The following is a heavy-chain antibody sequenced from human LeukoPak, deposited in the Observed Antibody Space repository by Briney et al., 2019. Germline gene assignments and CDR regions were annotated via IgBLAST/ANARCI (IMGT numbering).Heavy chain of an antibody. Sequence: SVKVSCKASGGTFNSYAVSWVRQAPGQGLEWMGGIIPIFGTSTYAQKFQGRVTITTDESTSTAHMELTSLKSEDTAVYYCAIGLIGYFYYYMDVWGKGTTVTVSS. V-gene: IGHV1-69*05. CDR2: IIPIFGTS. CDR3: AIGLIGYFYYYMDV. CDR1: GGTFNSYA. D-gene: IGHD2-8*01. J-gene: IGHJ6*03.